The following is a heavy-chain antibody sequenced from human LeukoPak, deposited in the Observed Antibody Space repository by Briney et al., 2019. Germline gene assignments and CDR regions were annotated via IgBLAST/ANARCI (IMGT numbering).Heavy chain of an antibody. Sequence: ASVKVSCKASGYTFTGYYMHWVRQAPGQGLEWIGWINPNSGGTNYAQKFQGRVTMTRDTSISTAYMELSRLRSDDTAVYYCARAYYYDSSGYFPFDYWGQGTLVTVSS. CDR3: ARAYYYDSSGYFPFDY. CDR1: GYTFTGYY. CDR2: INPNSGGT. D-gene: IGHD3-22*01. V-gene: IGHV1-2*02. J-gene: IGHJ4*02.